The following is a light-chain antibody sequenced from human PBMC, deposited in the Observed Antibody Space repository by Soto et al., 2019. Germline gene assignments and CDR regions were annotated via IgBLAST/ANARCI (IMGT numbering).Light chain of an antibody. CDR3: GTWDSSLSAVV. CDR2: KSN. CDR1: SSNIGNNY. Sequence: QSVLTQPPSVSAAPGQKVTISCSGSSSNIGNNYVSWYQQLPGTAPKLLIYKSNKRPSGIPDRFSGSKSGTSATLGITGLQTGDEADYYCGTWDSSLSAVVFGGGTKVTVL. V-gene: IGLV1-51*02. J-gene: IGLJ2*01.